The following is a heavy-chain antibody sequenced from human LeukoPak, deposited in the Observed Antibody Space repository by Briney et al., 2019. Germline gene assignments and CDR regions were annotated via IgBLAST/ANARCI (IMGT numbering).Heavy chain of an antibody. V-gene: IGHV3-21*01. Sequence: PGGSLRLSCVGSGFTFSIDGMNWDRQAPGKGLEWVSSISPDSAFIPQADSVKGRFTISRDNAKNLLYLQMESLRVEDTAVYYCANFQTVGVKPFEHWGQGTLVTVSS. CDR1: GFTFSIDG. CDR3: ANFQTVGVKPFEH. D-gene: IGHD1-26*01. CDR2: ISPDSAFI. J-gene: IGHJ5*02.